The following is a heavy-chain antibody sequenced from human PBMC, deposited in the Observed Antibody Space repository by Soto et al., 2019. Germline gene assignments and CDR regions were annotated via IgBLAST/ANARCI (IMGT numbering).Heavy chain of an antibody. V-gene: IGHV4-39*01. D-gene: IGHD6-6*01. CDR1: GGSISSSSYY. J-gene: IGHJ4*02. CDR2: IYYSGST. CDR3: ALHASPYRSAFLDY. Sequence: SETLSLPCTVSGGSISSSSYYWGWIRQPPGKGLEWIGSIYYSGSTYYNPSLKSRVTVSVDTSKNRFSLKLSSVTAADTAVYYCALHASPYRSAFLDYWGQGTLVTGSS.